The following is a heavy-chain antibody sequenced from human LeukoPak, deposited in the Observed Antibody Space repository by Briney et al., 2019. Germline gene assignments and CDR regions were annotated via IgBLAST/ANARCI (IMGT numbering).Heavy chain of an antibody. J-gene: IGHJ6*03. CDR3: ARACPDYDFWSGYHWGYYYYMDV. CDR1: GYTFTGYY. D-gene: IGHD3-3*01. CDR2: INPNSGNT. V-gene: IGHV1-8*01. Sequence: GASVKVSCKASGYTFTGYYMHWVRQAPGQGLEWMGWINPNSGNTGYAQKFQGRVTITRNTSISTAYMELSSLRSEDTAVYYCARACPDYDFWSGYHWGYYYYMDVWGKGTTVTVSS.